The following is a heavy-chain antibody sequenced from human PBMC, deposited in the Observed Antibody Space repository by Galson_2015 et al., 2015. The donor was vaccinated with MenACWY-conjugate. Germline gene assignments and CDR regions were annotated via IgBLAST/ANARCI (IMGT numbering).Heavy chain of an antibody. Sequence: SLRLSGAASGFIFNNYWMSWVRQVPGKGPEWVANIKQDGSEKYYVESVRGRFTISRDNAKNSLYLQMNSLRAEDTAVYYCARDLGFYCSRNDCYSPYWGQGTLVTVSS. CDR3: ARDLGFYCSRNDCYSPY. D-gene: IGHD2-2*01. CDR1: GFIFNNYW. J-gene: IGHJ4*02. V-gene: IGHV3-7*03. CDR2: IKQDGSEK.